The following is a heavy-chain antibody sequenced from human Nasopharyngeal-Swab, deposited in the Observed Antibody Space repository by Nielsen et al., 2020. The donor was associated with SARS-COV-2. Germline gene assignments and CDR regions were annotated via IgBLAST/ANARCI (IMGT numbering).Heavy chain of an antibody. Sequence: GGSLRLSCAASGFTFSSYNMNWVRQAPGKGLEWVSSISSSSSYIYYADSVKGRFAISRDNSKNTLYLQMNSLRAEDTAVYYCASELTDGMDVWGQGTTVTVSS. CDR1: GFTFSSYN. CDR3: ASELTDGMDV. J-gene: IGHJ6*02. D-gene: IGHD3-9*01. CDR2: ISSSSSYI. V-gene: IGHV3-21*01.